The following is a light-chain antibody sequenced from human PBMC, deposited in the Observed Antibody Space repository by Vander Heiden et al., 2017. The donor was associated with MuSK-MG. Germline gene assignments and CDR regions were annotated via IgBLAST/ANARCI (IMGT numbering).Light chain of an antibody. CDR3: QAWDSSTVV. CDR2: QDS. Sequence: SYELTQPPSVSVSPGQTASITCSGDKLGDKYACWYQQKPGPSPVLVIYQDSKRPSGIPERFSGSNSGNTATLTISGTQAMDEADYYCQAWDSSTVVFGGGTKLTGL. V-gene: IGLV3-1*01. J-gene: IGLJ2*01. CDR1: KLGDKY.